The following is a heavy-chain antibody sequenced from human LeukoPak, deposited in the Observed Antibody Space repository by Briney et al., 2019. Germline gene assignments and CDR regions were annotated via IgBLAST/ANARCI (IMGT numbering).Heavy chain of an antibody. CDR2: IWSGGSNK. V-gene: IGHV3-33*06. CDR1: GFTFSSYV. CDR3: AKGVPAAMHYFQH. J-gene: IGHJ1*01. Sequence: QPGGSLRLSCAASGFTFSSYVMHWVRQAPGKGLEWVAVIWSGGSNKYFADSVKGRFTITRDNSKNTLYLQMNSLRAEDTAVYYCAKGVPAAMHYFQHWGQGTLVTVSS. D-gene: IGHD2-2*01.